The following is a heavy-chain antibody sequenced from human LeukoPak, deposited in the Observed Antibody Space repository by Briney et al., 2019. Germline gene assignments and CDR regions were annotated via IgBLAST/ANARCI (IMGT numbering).Heavy chain of an antibody. V-gene: IGHV3-23*01. D-gene: IGHD3-3*01. CDR2: ISGSGGST. CDR1: GFTFSSYA. CDR3: ATYYDFWSGYYHVDY. J-gene: IGHJ4*02. Sequence: GGSLRLSCAASGFTFSSYAMGWVRQAPGKGLEWVSAISGSGGSTYYADSVKGRFTISRDNSKNTLYLQMNSLRAEDTAVYYCATYYDFWSGYYHVDYWGQGTLVTVSS.